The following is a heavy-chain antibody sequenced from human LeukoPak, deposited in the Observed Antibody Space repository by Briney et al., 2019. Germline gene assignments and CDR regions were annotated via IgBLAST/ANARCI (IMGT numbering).Heavy chain of an antibody. J-gene: IGHJ4*02. Sequence: GGSLRLSCAASGFISYGMHWVRQAPGKGLEWVAFIRYDGSNKYNAYSVKGGFTMSRDNSKNTLYLQMNSLRAEDMAVYYCAKNGDSERWLQPKFVTHWGQGTLVTVSS. CDR3: AKNGDSERWLQPKFVTH. CDR1: GFISYG. V-gene: IGHV3-30*02. CDR2: IRYDGSNK. D-gene: IGHD5-24*01.